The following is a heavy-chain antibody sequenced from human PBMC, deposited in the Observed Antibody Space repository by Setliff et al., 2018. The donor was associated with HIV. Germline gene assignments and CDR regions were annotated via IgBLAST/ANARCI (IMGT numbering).Heavy chain of an antibody. CDR3: ARDTPDYLGSYYSDY. D-gene: IGHD1-26*01. CDR1: GYTFTSYG. Sequence: ASVKVSCKASGYTFTSYGISWVRQAPGQGLEWMGWISAYNGNTNYAQKLQGRVTMTTDTSTSTAYMELRSLRSEDTAVYYCARDTPDYLGSYYSDYWGQGTLVTVSS. V-gene: IGHV1-18*01. CDR2: ISAYNGNT. J-gene: IGHJ4*02.